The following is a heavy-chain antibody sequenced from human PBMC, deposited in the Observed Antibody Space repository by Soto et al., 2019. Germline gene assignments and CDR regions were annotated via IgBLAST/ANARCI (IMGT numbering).Heavy chain of an antibody. D-gene: IGHD1-20*01. J-gene: IGHJ4*02. CDR2: INHSGST. CDR1: GGSFSGYY. CDR3: ARLRGNWKPFDY. Sequence: SETLSLTCAVYGGSFSGYYWSWIRQPPGKGLEWIGEINHSGSTNYNPSLKSRVTISVDTSKGQFSLKLSSVTAADTAVYYCARLRGNWKPFDYWGQGTLVTSPQ. V-gene: IGHV4-34*01.